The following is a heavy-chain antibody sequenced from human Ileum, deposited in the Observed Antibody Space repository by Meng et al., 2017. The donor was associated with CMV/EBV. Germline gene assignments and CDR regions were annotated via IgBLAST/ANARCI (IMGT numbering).Heavy chain of an antibody. D-gene: IGHD1-26*01. CDR2: LYFSGIA. Sequence: QMQQQESGPGLVKPAGTLSHTCTAFVDSISTGSHSWAWCRQPPGKRLDGIGSLYFSGIADYNPSLKSRVTISLHATQKQFSLRLTSVTAADSALYFCARDLTNKWFYYWGQGTLVTVSS. J-gene: IGHJ4*02. CDR3: ARDLTNKWFYY. V-gene: IGHV4-39*07. CDR1: VDSISTGSHS.